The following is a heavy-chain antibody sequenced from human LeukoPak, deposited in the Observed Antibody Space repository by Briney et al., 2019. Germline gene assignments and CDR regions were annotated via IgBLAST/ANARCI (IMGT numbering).Heavy chain of an antibody. CDR2: IFYTGST. CDR3: AKSNGYGLIDI. CDR1: RGSLSTRNYY. D-gene: IGHD3-10*01. V-gene: IGHV4-39*07. J-gene: IGHJ3*02. Sequence: SDALSLTCTVSRGSLSTRNYYWRWVRQPPGKALEGVGNIFYTGSTYYSPSLKSPVTISLATSRNQFSLRLNSVTAADTAVYYCAKSNGYGLIDIWGQGTMVTVSS.